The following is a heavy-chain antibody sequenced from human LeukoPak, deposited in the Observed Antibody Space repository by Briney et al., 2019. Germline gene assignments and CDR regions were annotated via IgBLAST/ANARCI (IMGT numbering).Heavy chain of an antibody. CDR2: IYYSGST. J-gene: IGHJ4*02. CDR3: ARGGDRRGFDY. CDR1: GGSISRSSHY. Sequence: SETLSLTCTVSGGSISRSSHYWGWIRQPPGKGLEWVGTIYYSGSTHTNPSLKSRVTISVDTSKNQLSLKLSSVTAADTAVYYCARGGDRRGFDYWGQGTLVTVSS. D-gene: IGHD1-14*01. V-gene: IGHV4-39*01.